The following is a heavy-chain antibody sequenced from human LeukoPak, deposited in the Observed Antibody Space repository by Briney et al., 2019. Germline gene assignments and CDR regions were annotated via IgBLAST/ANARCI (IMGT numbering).Heavy chain of an antibody. V-gene: IGHV5-51*01. CDR2: IYPGDSDT. CDR1: GYSFTSYW. J-gene: IGHJ4*02. CDR3: ARQTSDILTGYLFDY. Sequence: GESLKISCKGSGYSFTSYWIGWVRQMPGKGLEWMGIIYPGDSDTRYSPSFQGQVTISADKSISTAYLQWSSLKASDTAMYYCARQTSDILTGYLFDYWGQGTLATVSS. D-gene: IGHD3-9*01.